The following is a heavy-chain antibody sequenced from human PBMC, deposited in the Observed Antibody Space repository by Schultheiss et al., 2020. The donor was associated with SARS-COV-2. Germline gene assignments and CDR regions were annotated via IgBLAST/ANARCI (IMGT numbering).Heavy chain of an antibody. CDR3: ARDRGAVGATFFDY. V-gene: IGHV4-59*12. CDR2: IYYSGST. J-gene: IGHJ4*02. Sequence: SETLSLTCTVSGGSISSYYWSWIRQPPGKGLEWIGYIYYSGSTNYNPSLKSRVTISVDTSKNQFSLKLSSVTAADTAVYYCARDRGAVGATFFDYWGQGTLVTVSS. D-gene: IGHD1-26*01. CDR1: GGSISSYY.